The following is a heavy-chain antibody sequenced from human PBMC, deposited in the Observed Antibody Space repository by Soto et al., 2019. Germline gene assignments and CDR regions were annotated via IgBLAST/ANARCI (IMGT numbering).Heavy chain of an antibody. CDR3: ARLGYSYGYGAFDI. D-gene: IGHD5-18*01. CDR2: VSYTGDT. V-gene: IGHV4-31*03. Sequence: PSETLSLTCTFSGSSISSGGDHWTWIRQHPGKGLEWLGYVSYTGDTNYNPSLKSRVTISVDTSKNQFSLKLSSVTAADTAVYYCARLGYSYGYGAFDIWGQGTMVTVSS. CDR1: GSSISSGGDH. J-gene: IGHJ3*02.